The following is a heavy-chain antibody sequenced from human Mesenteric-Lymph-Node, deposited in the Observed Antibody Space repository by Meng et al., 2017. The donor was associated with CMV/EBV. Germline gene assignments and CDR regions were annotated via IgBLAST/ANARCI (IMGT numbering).Heavy chain of an antibody. CDR2: INHSGVP. V-gene: IGHV4-34*01. CDR1: GGSFSGYY. J-gene: IGHJ4*02. Sequence: QVHLQQWGAGLLKPPETLSLTCAVYGGSFSGYYWSWIRQPPGKGLEWIGEINHSGVPNYNPSLKSRVTISLDRSKSQFSLKLSSVTAEDTAVYYCARGSDIPVNNYWGQGTLVTVSS. D-gene: IGHD2-15*01. CDR3: ARGSDIPVNNY.